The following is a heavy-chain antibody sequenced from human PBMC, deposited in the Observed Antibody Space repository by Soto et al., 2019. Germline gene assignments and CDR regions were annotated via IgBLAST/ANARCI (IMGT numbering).Heavy chain of an antibody. CDR2: SGSGGST. Sequence: EVQLLESGGDLVQPGGSLRLSCAASGFTFSSYAMSWVRQAPGKGLEWVSASGSGGSTYYADSVKGRFTISRDNSKSTLDPQVNSLRAEDTAVYYCAKEGSSRGGAFDIWGQGTMVTVSS. J-gene: IGHJ3*02. D-gene: IGHD6-13*01. CDR1: GFTFSSYA. V-gene: IGHV3-23*01. CDR3: AKEGSSRGGAFDI.